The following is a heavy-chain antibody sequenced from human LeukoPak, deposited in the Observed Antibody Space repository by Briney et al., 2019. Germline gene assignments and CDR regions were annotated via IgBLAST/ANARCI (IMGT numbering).Heavy chain of an antibody. Sequence: PSETLSLTCTVSGGSISSSSYYWGWIRQPPGKGLEWIGSIYYSGSTYYNPSLKSRVTISVDTSKNQFSLKLSSVTAADTAVYYCARHSTTSLRWYAYYFDYWGQGTLVTVSS. CDR1: GGSISSSSYY. CDR3: ARHSTTSLRWYAYYFDY. J-gene: IGHJ4*02. V-gene: IGHV4-39*01. CDR2: IYYSGST. D-gene: IGHD4-23*01.